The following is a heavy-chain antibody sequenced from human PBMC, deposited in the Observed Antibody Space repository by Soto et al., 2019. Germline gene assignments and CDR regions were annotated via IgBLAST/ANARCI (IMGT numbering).Heavy chain of an antibody. D-gene: IGHD4-4*01. CDR2: LSGSGGSI. CDR3: STEVYMTTVPRYSEY. Sequence: GGFLRLSCADSGFTFDRYAMTWVRQAPGKGLEWVSTLSGSGGSIYYADSVRGRFTISRDNSKNTVYLQLNSLRAEDTAVYYWSTEVYMTTVPRYSEYGGEGTGVTLAS. CDR1: GFTFDRYA. J-gene: IGHJ4*01. V-gene: IGHV3-23*01.